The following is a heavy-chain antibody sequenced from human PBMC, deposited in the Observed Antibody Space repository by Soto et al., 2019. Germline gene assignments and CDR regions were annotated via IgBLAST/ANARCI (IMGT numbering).Heavy chain of an antibody. CDR3: ARGSSWRRLDY. D-gene: IGHD6-13*01. CDR2: INHSGST. J-gene: IGHJ4*02. V-gene: IGHV4-34*01. CDR1: GGSFSGYY. Sequence: SDTLSLTCAVYGGSFSGYYWSWIRQPPGKGLEWIGEINHSGSTNYNPSLKSRVTISVDTSKNQFSLKLSSVTAADTAVYYCARGSSWRRLDYRGQGTLVTVPQ.